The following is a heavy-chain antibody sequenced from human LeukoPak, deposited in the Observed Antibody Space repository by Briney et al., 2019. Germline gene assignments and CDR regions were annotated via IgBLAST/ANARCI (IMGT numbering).Heavy chain of an antibody. CDR3: ARPHDSSGLDAFDI. D-gene: IGHD3-22*01. Sequence: SETLSLTCTVSGGSISSSSYCWGWIRQPPGKGLEWIGSIYYSGSTYYNPSLKSRVTISVDTSKNQFSLKLSSVTAADTAVYYCARPHDSSGLDAFDIWGQGTMVTVSS. V-gene: IGHV4-39*01. CDR1: GGSISSSSYC. CDR2: IYYSGST. J-gene: IGHJ3*02.